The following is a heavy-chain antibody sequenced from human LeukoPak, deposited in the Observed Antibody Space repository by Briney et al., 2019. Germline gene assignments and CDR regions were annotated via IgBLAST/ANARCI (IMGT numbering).Heavy chain of an antibody. CDR1: GGSIISNY. J-gene: IGHJ4*02. CDR2: IYSSGTT. D-gene: IGHD7-27*01. CDR3: ARGGLGIDFDY. V-gene: IGHV4-59*01. Sequence: SETLSLTCAVSGGSIISNYWSWIRQPPGKGLEWIGYIYSSGTTNYNPSLKSRVTISVDTSENQFSLKMRSVTAADTAVYYCARGGLGIDFDYWGQGTLVTVSS.